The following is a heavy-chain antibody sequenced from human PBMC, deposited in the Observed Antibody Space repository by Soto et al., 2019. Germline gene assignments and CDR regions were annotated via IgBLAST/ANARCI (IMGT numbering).Heavy chain of an antibody. J-gene: IGHJ4*02. CDR3: AKLPAAQSYFDF. CDR1: GFTFITYA. V-gene: IGHV3-23*01. D-gene: IGHD2-2*01. CDR2: ISGSGCST. Sequence: EVQLLDSGGGLVQPGGSLRLSCAASGFTFITYAMSWVRQAPGKGLEWVSIISGSGCSTYYPDSVKGRFTISRDNSKNTLYLQMNSLRADDTAVYYCAKLPAAQSYFDFWGQGTLVTVSS.